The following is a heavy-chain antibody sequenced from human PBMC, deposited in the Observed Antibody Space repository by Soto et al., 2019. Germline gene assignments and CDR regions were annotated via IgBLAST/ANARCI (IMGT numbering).Heavy chain of an antibody. CDR2: ISYDGSNT. Sequence: QVQLVESGGGVVQPGRSLRLSCAASGFTFSSYAMHWVRQAPGKGLEWVAVISYDGSNTYYADSVKGRFTISRDNSKNTPYLQMNSLRAEDTAVYYCARANVVTAKFDYWGQGTLVTVSS. D-gene: IGHD2-21*02. V-gene: IGHV3-30-3*01. CDR3: ARANVVTAKFDY. CDR1: GFTFSSYA. J-gene: IGHJ4*02.